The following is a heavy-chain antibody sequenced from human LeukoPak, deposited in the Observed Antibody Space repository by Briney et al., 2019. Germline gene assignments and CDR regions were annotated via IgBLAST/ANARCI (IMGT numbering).Heavy chain of an antibody. Sequence: SGTLSLTCGVSGGSISGTNGWSWVRQPPGQGLEWIGEISLGGQYNYKPSLNGRVTMSLGKSTNQLSLHLTSVTAADTATYFCSRESEPFCLFGYWGEGALVIVSS. V-gene: IGHV4-4*02. J-gene: IGHJ4*02. CDR2: ISLGGQY. CDR3: SRESEPFCLFGY. CDR1: GGSISGTNG.